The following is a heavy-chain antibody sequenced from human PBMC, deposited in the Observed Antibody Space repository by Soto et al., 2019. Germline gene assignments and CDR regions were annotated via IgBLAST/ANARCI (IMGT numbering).Heavy chain of an antibody. CDR3: ARDLTCCFDY. CDR2: ISYDGSNK. J-gene: IGHJ4*02. Sequence: QVQLVETGGGVVQPGGSPRLSCAASGFTFSNYAVHWVRQAPGKGLEWVALISYDGSNKYYADSVKGRFTISRDNSKNTLYLQMNSLRPEDTAVYYCARDLTCCFDYWGQGTLVTVSS. CDR1: GFTFSNYA. D-gene: IGHD2-21*01. V-gene: IGHV3-30-3*01.